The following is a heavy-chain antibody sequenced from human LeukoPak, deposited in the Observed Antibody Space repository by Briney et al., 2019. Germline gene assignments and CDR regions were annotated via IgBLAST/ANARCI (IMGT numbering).Heavy chain of an antibody. CDR1: GFTFSRYW. Sequence: PGGSLRLSCAASGFTFSRYWMQWVRHAPGKGLVWVSRIKGDGTTTSYVDSVNGRFTISRDNAKNTLYLQMNSLRAEDTAVYYCVRGDVFDIWGQGTRVTVSS. CDR2: IKGDGTTT. CDR3: VRGDVFDI. J-gene: IGHJ3*02. V-gene: IGHV3-74*01.